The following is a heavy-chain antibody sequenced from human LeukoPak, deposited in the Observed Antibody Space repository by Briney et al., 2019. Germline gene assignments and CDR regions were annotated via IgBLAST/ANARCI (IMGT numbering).Heavy chain of an antibody. V-gene: IGHV3-7*03. J-gene: IGHJ4*02. CDR2: IKKDGSEK. CDR3: TTDTWYSAGH. D-gene: IGHD2-15*01. CDR1: GFIFSGSW. Sequence: GRSLRLSCTASGFIFSGSWMAWIRQAPGRGLEWVAIIKKDGSEKYYVDSMKGRFTISRDNAKNSLFLQMNSLRAEDTAIYYCTTDTWYSAGHWGQGTLVTVSS.